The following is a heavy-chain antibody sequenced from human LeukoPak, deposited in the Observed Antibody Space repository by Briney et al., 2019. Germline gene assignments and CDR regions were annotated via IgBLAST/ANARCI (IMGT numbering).Heavy chain of an antibody. CDR1: GYKFTGYF. CDR2: MNPDGGGT. CDR3: ARVPRVVGATGTFSY. J-gene: IGHJ4*02. D-gene: IGHD1-26*01. V-gene: IGHV1-2*02. Sequence: ASVKVSCKASGYKFTGYFMHWVRQAPGQGPEWMGWMNPDGGGTTYGQIFQGRVTMTRDTSISTAYMELSRLRSDDTAVYYCARVPRVVGATGTFSYWGQGTLVTVSS.